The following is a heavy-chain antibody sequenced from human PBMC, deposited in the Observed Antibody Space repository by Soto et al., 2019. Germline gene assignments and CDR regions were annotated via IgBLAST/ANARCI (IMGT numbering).Heavy chain of an antibody. J-gene: IGHJ4*02. V-gene: IGHV3-7*01. Sequence: EVQLVEPGGGLVQSGGSVRLSCAASGFSIGAYWMSWVRQAPGKGLEWVANIRQDGTQQFSVDSVKGRFTLARDNADNLVHLQMSSLRVEDTAVYFCVRDRSRPVGMDYWGQGALVTVFS. D-gene: IGHD6-13*01. CDR2: IRQDGTQQ. CDR1: GFSIGAYW. CDR3: VRDRSRPVGMDY.